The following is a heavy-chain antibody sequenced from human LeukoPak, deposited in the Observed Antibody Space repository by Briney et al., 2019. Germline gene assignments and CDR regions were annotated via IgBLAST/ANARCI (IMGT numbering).Heavy chain of an antibody. CDR2: IKLDGSEK. CDR1: GFTFSSYW. V-gene: IGHV3-7*01. CDR3: AREAQWLVPIGFVY. J-gene: IGHJ4*02. Sequence: GGSLRLSCAASGFTFSSYWMSWVRQAPGKGLEWVSNIKLDGSEKYYVDSVKGRFTISRDNAKNSLYLQMNSLRAEDTAVCYSAREAQWLVPIGFVYGGEGTLVTVSS. D-gene: IGHD6-19*01.